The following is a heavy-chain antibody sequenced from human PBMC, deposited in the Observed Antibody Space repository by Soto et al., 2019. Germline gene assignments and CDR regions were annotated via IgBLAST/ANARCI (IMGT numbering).Heavy chain of an antibody. V-gene: IGHV4-59*08. CDR3: ARYQRYYEH. CDR2: IYYSGST. Sequence: SETPSLTCTVSGGSLSNYYWSWIRQTTGKGLEWIGYIYYSGSTNYNPSLKSRVTISVDTSKNQFSLNLNSVTAADTAVYYCARYQRYYEHWGQGTLVTVSS. J-gene: IGHJ1*01. CDR1: GGSLSNYY.